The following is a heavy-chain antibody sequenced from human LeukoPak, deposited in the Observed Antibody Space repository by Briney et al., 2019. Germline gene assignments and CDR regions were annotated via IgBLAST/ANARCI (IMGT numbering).Heavy chain of an antibody. CDR2: FDPEDGET. D-gene: IGHD6-19*01. V-gene: IGHV1-24*01. CDR3: ATDLPVAGKGDYYYYMDV. J-gene: IGHJ6*03. CDR1: GYTLTELS. Sequence: ASVKVSCKVSGYTLTELSMHWVRQAPGKELEWMGGFDPEDGETIYAQKFQGRVTMTEDTSTDTAYMELSSLRSEDTAVYYCATDLPVAGKGDYYYYMDVWGKGTTVTVSS.